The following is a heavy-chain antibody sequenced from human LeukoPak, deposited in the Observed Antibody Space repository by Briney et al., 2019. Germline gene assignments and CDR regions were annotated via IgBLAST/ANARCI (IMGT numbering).Heavy chain of an antibody. CDR1: GGSISSYY. V-gene: IGHV4-59*01. CDR3: ARHPQIYYGSGSYSYNWFDP. Sequence: TSSETLSLTCTVSGGSISSYYWSWIRQPPGKGLEWIGYIYYSGSTNYNPSLKSRVTISVDTSKNQFSLRLSSVTAADTAVYYCARHPQIYYGSGSYSYNWFDPWGQGTLVTVSS. J-gene: IGHJ5*02. CDR2: IYYSGST. D-gene: IGHD3-10*01.